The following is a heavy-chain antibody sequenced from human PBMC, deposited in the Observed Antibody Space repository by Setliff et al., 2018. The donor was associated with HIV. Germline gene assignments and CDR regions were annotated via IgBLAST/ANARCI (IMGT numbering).Heavy chain of an antibody. V-gene: IGHV4-61*02. CDR3: ARQYNSGRYGGYYYYMDV. CDR2: IYTSGST. J-gene: IGHJ6*03. D-gene: IGHD6-19*01. Sequence: PSETLSLTCTVSGGSISSGSYYWSWIRQPAGKGLEWIGRIYTSGSTNYNPSLKSRVTISVDRSKNQFSLNLRSVTAADTAVYYCARQYNSGRYGGYYYYMDVWGKGTTVTVSS. CDR1: GGSISSGSYY.